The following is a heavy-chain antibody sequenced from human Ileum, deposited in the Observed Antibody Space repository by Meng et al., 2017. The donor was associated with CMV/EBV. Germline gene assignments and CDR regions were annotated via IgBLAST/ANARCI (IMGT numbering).Heavy chain of an antibody. CDR1: GYPFTSYD. CDR2: VNPNSGKT. Sequence: ASVKVSCKASGYPFTSYDIYWVRQATGQGPEWMGWVNPNSGKTGYAQKFQGRLTMTRNSSIGTAYMELSSLRSDDTAVYYCARIRRQQLATYYFDYWGQGTLVTVSS. CDR3: ARIRRQQLATYYFDY. J-gene: IGHJ4*02. V-gene: IGHV1-8*02. D-gene: IGHD6-13*01.